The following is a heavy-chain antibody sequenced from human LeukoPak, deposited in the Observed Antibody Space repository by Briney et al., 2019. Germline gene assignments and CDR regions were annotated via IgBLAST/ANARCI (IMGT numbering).Heavy chain of an antibody. CDR2: ISSSSSTI. CDR1: GFTFSSYA. CDR3: ARLETDGYSHFDY. Sequence: GGSLRLSCAASGFTFSSYAMSWVRRAPGKGLEWVSYISSSSSTIYYADSVKGRFTISRDNAKNSLYLQMNSLRAEDTAVYYCARLETDGYSHFDYWGQGTLVTVSS. D-gene: IGHD5-24*01. V-gene: IGHV3-48*01. J-gene: IGHJ4*02.